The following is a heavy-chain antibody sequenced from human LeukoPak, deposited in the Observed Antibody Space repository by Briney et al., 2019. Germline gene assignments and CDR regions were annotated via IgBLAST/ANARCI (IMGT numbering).Heavy chain of an antibody. V-gene: IGHV3-48*04. D-gene: IGHD2-15*01. CDR1: GFTFSSYS. CDR2: ISSSSSTI. Sequence: GGSLRLSCAASGFTFSSYSMNWVRQAPGKGLEWVSYISSSSSTIYYADSVKGRFTISRDNAENTLYLQMSSLRAEDTAVYYCTRDIGVTAWGEWNYWGQGTLVTVSS. J-gene: IGHJ4*02. CDR3: TRDIGVTAWGEWNY.